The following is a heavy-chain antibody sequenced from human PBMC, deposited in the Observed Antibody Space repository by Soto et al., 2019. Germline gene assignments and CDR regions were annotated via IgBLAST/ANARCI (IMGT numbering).Heavy chain of an antibody. CDR1: GDSVSSNSAT. Sequence: SQCLALTCAISGDSVSSNSATWNWIRKSPSRGLEWLGRTYYRSKWYNDYALSVKSRIIINPDTSKNQFSLQLKSVTPEDTAVYYCVRMKPGIAQAEYAFDIWGHGTMVTVSS. J-gene: IGHJ3*02. CDR2: TYYRSKWYN. V-gene: IGHV6-1*01. CDR3: VRMKPGIAQAEYAFDI. D-gene: IGHD6-13*01.